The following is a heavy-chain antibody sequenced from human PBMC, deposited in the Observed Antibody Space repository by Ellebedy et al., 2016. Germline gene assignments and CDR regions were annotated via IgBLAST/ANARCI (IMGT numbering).Heavy chain of an antibody. CDR2: INPNSGGT. V-gene: IGHV1-2*02. CDR3: AKWNVGWYAFDV. CDR1: GYTFTGYY. Sequence: ASVKVSCKASGYTFTGYYKHWVRQAPGQGLEWMGWINPNSGGTNYAQKFQGRVTMTRDTSISTAYMELSSLTSDDTAVYYCAKWNVGWYAFDVWGRGTTVTVSS. J-gene: IGHJ3*01. D-gene: IGHD1-1*01.